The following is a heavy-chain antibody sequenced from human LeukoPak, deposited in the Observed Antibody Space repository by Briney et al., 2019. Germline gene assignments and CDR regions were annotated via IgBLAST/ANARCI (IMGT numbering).Heavy chain of an antibody. Sequence: GASVKVSCKVSGDTFSEVSIHWVRQSPEKGLEWMGGFDPATGETNHAQKFQGRITLTEDRSTDTAHMELRSLRSEDTAVYYCATDLCTRGTCYAGVVDSWGQGTPVTVSS. CDR2: FDPATGET. CDR3: ATDLCTRGTCYAGVVDS. V-gene: IGHV1-24*01. J-gene: IGHJ4*02. D-gene: IGHD2-2*01. CDR1: GDTFSEVS.